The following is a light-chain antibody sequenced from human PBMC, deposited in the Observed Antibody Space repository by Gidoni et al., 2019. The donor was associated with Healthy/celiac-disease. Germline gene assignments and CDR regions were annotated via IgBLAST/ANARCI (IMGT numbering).Light chain of an antibody. CDR1: SSDVGGYNY. J-gene: IGLJ3*02. Sequence: QSALTQPPSASDTPGQSVTISCTGTSSDVGGYNYVSWYQQPPGKAPKLMIYEVSKRPSRVPDRFSGSKSGNTASLTVSGLQAEDEADYYCSSYAGSNRRVFGGGTKLTVL. CDR3: SSYAGSNRRV. CDR2: EVS. V-gene: IGLV2-8*01.